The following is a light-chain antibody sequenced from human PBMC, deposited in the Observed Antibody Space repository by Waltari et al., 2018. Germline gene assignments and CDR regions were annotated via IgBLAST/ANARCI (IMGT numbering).Light chain of an antibody. CDR3: CSYVRDITWV. J-gene: IGLJ3*02. Sequence: QSALTQPASVSGSPGQSITISCTGTSSDVGGYKLVSWYQHHPGKAPKLLFYEGTQRPSGVSDRFSGSKSGDTASLTISGLQAEDEADYYCCSYVRDITWVFGGGTKLTVL. CDR2: EGT. CDR1: SSDVGGYKL. V-gene: IGLV2-23*01.